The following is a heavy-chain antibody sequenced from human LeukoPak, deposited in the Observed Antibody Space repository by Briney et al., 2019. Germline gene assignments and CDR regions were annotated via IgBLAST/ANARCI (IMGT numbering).Heavy chain of an antibody. V-gene: IGHV3-23*01. CDR1: GFTFSSYA. D-gene: IGHD3-3*01. Sequence: PGASLRLSCSASGFTFSSYAMSWLRQAPGKGLEWVSAISCSGGSTYYADSVKGRFTISRDNSKNTLYLQMNSLRAEDTAVYYCAKRYYDFWSGYFFDYWGQGTLVTVSS. J-gene: IGHJ4*02. CDR2: ISCSGGST. CDR3: AKRYYDFWSGYFFDY.